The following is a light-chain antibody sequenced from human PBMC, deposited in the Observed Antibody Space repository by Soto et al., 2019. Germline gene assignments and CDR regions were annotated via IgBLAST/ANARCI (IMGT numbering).Light chain of an antibody. J-gene: IGKJ5*01. CDR1: QSVGRK. V-gene: IGKV3-15*01. Sequence: EIVMTQSPATLSVSPGEGATLPCRASQSVGRKLVWYQQKAGQAHRPLIFDASTRATGIPARFSGSGSGTEFTLTISRLEPEDFAVYYGQQYEKWFSITFGQGTRLENK. CDR3: QQYEKWFSIT. CDR2: DAS.